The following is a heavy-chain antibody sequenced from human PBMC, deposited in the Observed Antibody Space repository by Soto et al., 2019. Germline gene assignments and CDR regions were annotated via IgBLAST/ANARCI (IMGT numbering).Heavy chain of an antibody. CDR1: EGKFIGYA. V-gene: IGHV3-30-3*01. CDR3: ARALLPAVDIYAMDV. J-gene: IGHJ6*01. D-gene: IGHD5-12*01. Sequence: RICWRAAEGKFIGYAVHWVSQDPGKGLEWVAVISYDGSNKYYADSVRGRFTISRDNSKNTLYLQMNSLRAEDTAVYYCARALLPAVDIYAMDVCGQRTTVTVSS. CDR2: ISYDGSNK.